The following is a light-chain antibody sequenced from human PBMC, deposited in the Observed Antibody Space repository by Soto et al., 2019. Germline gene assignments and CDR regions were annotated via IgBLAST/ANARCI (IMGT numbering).Light chain of an antibody. CDR1: SGDVGAYGL. Sequence: QSVLTQPASVSGSLGQSITISCTGSSGDVGAYGLVSWYQQHPDKAPKLIIHEVGKRPSGISNRFSGSKSDNTASLTISGLQAEDEADYHCCSYGGSSTWVFGGGTKVTVL. J-gene: IGLJ3*02. CDR2: EVG. CDR3: CSYGGSSTWV. V-gene: IGLV2-23*02.